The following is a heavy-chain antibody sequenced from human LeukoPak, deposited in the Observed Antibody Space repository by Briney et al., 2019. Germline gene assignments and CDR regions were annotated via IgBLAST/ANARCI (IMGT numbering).Heavy chain of an antibody. CDR1: GGSISSHY. Sequence: SETLSLTCTVSGGSISSHYWSWIRQPPGKGLEWIGYIYYSGSTNYNPSLKSRVTISVDTSKNQFSLKLSSVTAADTAVYYCARGIAAAGTYRTYYFDYWGQGTLVTVS. J-gene: IGHJ4*02. CDR3: ARGIAAAGTYRTYYFDY. D-gene: IGHD6-13*01. V-gene: IGHV4-59*11. CDR2: IYYSGST.